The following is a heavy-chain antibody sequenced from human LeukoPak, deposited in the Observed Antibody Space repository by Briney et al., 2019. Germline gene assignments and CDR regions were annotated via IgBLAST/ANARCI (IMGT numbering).Heavy chain of an antibody. D-gene: IGHD2-2*02. Sequence: GGSLRLSCAASGFTFSSYWMSWVRQAPGKGLEWVANIKQDGSEKYYVDSVKGRLTISRDNAKNSLYLQINSLRAEDTAVYYCARATLGYCSSTSCYTGYFDYWGQGTLVTVSS. CDR3: ARATLGYCSSTSCYTGYFDY. J-gene: IGHJ4*02. CDR2: IKQDGSEK. V-gene: IGHV3-7*01. CDR1: GFTFSSYW.